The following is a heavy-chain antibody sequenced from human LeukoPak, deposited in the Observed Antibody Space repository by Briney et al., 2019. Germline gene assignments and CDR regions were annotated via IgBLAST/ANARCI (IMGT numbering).Heavy chain of an antibody. V-gene: IGHV1-69*05. CDR3: VYVRCGSGGGAGGSLGGIVSY. D-gene: IGHD3-22*01. J-gene: IGHJ4*02. CDR2: IIPIFGTA. Sequence: SVKVSCKASGGTFSSYAISWVRQAPGQGLEWMRGIIPIFGTANYAQKFQGRVTITTDESTSTAYMELSSLRSEDTAGYYCVYVRCGSGGGAGGSLGGIVSYWGQGTLVTVSS. CDR1: GGTFSSYA.